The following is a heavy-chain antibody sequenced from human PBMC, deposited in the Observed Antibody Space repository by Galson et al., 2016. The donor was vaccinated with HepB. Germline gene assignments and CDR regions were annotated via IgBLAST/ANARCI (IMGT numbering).Heavy chain of an antibody. CDR2: IGTGGRS. J-gene: IGHJ4*02. D-gene: IGHD5-24*01. CDR3: ARDRDARPYDY. CDR1: GFTFSTYW. V-gene: IGHV3-74*01. Sequence: SLRLSCAASGFTFSTYWMHWVRRAPGKGLEWVSRIGTGGRSNYADSVKGRFTISRDNSKNTLYLQMNSLRAEDTAIYYCARDRDARPYDYWGQGTLVTVSS.